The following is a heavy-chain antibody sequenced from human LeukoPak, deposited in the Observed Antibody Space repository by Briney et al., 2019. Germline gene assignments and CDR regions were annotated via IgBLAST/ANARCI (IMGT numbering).Heavy chain of an antibody. D-gene: IGHD7-27*01. CDR3: ARTGASDAFDI. Sequence: PSETLSLTCTVSGGSLSSYYWSWLRQPPGKGLEWIGYIYYSGSTNYNPSLKSRVTISVDTSKNQFSLKLSSVTAADTAVYYCARTGASDAFDIWGQGTMVTVSS. J-gene: IGHJ3*02. CDR1: GGSLSSYY. V-gene: IGHV4-59*08. CDR2: IYYSGST.